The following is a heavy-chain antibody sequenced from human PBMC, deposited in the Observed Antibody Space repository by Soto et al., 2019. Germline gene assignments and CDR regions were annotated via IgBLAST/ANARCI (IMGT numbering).Heavy chain of an antibody. CDR1: GFTFDKAW. CDR3: TTGYATIDYYGMDV. J-gene: IGHJ6*02. D-gene: IGHD5-12*01. V-gene: IGHV3-15*07. CDR2: IKTKTDGGTT. Sequence: GSLRLSCAASGFTFDKAWMNWVRRAPGKGLEWVGRIKTKTDGGTTDYTAPVKGRFVISRDDSKKTLNLQMNSLKTEDAAVYYCTTGYATIDYYGMDVWGQGTTVTVSS.